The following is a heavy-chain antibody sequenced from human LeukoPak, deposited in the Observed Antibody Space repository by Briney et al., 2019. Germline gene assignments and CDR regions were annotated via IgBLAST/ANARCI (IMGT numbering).Heavy chain of an antibody. CDR2: IYTGDSDT. J-gene: IGHJ4*02. V-gene: IGHV5-51*01. D-gene: IGHD2-2*01. CDR1: GYSFTSYW. CDR3: ARPISDCSSTSCALFAY. Sequence: GESLKISCKASGYSFTSYWIGWVRQIPEKGLEWMGIIYTGDSDTRYSPSFQGQVTISADKSIRTAYMQWCSLKASDTAMYYCARPISDCSSTSCALFAYWGQGTLVTVSS.